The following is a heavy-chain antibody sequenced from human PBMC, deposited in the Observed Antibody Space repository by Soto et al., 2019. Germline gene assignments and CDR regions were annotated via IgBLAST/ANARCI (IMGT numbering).Heavy chain of an antibody. CDR3: ARHRKYYDILTGYYIPSHMDV. Sequence: QLQLQESGPGLVKPSETLSLTCTVSGASISDSSYFWGWIRQPPGKGLECIGSIYYSGITHYNPSLKSRATITVDTSKNQFSLKLSSVTAADTAVYYCARHRKYYDILTGYYIPSHMDVWGQGTTVTVSS. CDR1: GASISDSSYF. V-gene: IGHV4-39*01. J-gene: IGHJ6*02. CDR2: IYYSGIT. D-gene: IGHD3-9*01.